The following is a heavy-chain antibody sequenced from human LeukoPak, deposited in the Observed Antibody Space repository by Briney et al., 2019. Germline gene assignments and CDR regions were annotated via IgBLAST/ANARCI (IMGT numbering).Heavy chain of an antibody. CDR3: ARVQRSDAYYYDSSGQYYFDY. J-gene: IGHJ4*02. CDR1: GGSISSSSYY. D-gene: IGHD3-22*01. Sequence: SETLSLTCTVSGGSISSSSYYWGWIRQPPGKGLEWIGSIYYSGSTYYNPSLKSRVTISVDTSKTQFALKLSSVTAADTAVYYCARVQRSDAYYYDSSGQYYFDYWGQGTLVTVSS. CDR2: IYYSGST. V-gene: IGHV4-39*06.